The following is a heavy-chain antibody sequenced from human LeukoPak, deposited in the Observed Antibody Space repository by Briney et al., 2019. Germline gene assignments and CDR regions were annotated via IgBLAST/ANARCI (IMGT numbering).Heavy chain of an antibody. V-gene: IGHV3-7*03. CDR2: IKTDGSEK. J-gene: IGHJ5*02. Sequence: GGSLRLSCEASGFTFSSYWMSWVRQAPGKGLEWVANIKTDGSEKYYVDSVKGRFTISRDNAKNSLYLQMNSLRAEDTAVYYCARDYTGYFPWGQGALVIVSS. CDR3: ARDYTGYFP. D-gene: IGHD3-9*01. CDR1: GFTFSSYW.